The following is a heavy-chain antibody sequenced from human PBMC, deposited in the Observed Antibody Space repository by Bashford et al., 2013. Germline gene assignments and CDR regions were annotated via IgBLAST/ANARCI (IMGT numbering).Heavy chain of an antibody. D-gene: IGHD3-16*01. CDR2: IYYSGST. V-gene: IGHV4-59*01. CDR1: GGSISSYY. J-gene: IGHJ3*02. Sequence: SSETLSLTCTVSGGSISSYYWSWIRQPPGKGLEWIGYIYYSGSTNYNPSLKSRVTISVDTSKNQFSLKLSSVTAADTAVYYCARGVLGADAFDIVGPRDNGHRLL. CDR3: ARGVLGADAFDI.